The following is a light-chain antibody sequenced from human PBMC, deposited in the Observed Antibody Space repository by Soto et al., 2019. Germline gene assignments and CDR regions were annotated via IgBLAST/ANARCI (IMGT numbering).Light chain of an antibody. CDR2: QDS. Sequence: SYELTQPPSVSVSPGQTASITCSGDKWGDKYACWYQQKRGQSPVLVIYQDSKRPSGIPERFSGSNSGNTATLTISGTQAMDEADYYCQAWDSSTVVVFGGGTKLTVL. J-gene: IGLJ2*01. V-gene: IGLV3-1*01. CDR1: KWGDKY. CDR3: QAWDSSTVVV.